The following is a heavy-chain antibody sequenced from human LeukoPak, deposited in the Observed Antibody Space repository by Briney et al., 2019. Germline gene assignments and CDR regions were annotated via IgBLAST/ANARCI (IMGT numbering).Heavy chain of an antibody. D-gene: IGHD2-2*02. J-gene: IGHJ4*02. CDR2: IYHSGST. CDR1: GGSISSGGYY. CDR3: ARENTDHFDY. V-gene: IGHV4-30-2*01. Sequence: SQTLSLTCTVSGGSISSGGYYWSWIRQPPGKGLEWIGYIYHSGSTYYNPSLKSRVTISVDRSKNQFSLKLSSVTAADTAVHYCARENTDHFDYWGQGTLVTVSS.